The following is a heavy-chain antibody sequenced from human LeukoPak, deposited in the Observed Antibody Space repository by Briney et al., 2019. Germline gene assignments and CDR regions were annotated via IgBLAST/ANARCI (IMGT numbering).Heavy chain of an antibody. CDR3: ARGRRRILTGLYGMDV. V-gene: IGHV4-31*03. D-gene: IGHD3-9*01. Sequence: PSQTLSLTCTVSGGSISSGGYYWSWIRQHPGKGLEWIGYIYYSGSTYYNPSLKSRVTISVDTSKNQFSLKLSSVTAADTAVYYCARGRRRILTGLYGMDVWGQGTTVTVSS. CDR1: GGSISSGGYY. J-gene: IGHJ6*02. CDR2: IYYSGST.